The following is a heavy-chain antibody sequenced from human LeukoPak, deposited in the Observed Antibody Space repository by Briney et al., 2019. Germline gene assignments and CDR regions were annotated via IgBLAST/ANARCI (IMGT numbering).Heavy chain of an antibody. D-gene: IGHD3-22*01. J-gene: IGHJ4*02. Sequence: SETLSLTCTVSGGSISSYYWSWIRQPPGKGLEWIGYIYYSGSTNYNPSLKSRLTISVDTPKNQFTLKQSSVTAADTAVYYCARHGGEYYYDSSGYYGYWGQGTLVTVSS. CDR1: GGSISSYY. CDR3: ARHGGEYYYDSSGYYGY. V-gene: IGHV4-59*08. CDR2: IYYSGST.